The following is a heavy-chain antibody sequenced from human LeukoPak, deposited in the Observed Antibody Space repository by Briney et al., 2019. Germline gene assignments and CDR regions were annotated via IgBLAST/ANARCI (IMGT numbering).Heavy chain of an antibody. Sequence: GGSLRLSCAAPGFTLSTYAMSWVRQTPAKGLEWVAATSSSDAGTYYADSVRGRFTISRDNSKNTLYLQMNSLRAEDAAVYFCAKAPVTSCRAAYCSPFDCWGQGTLVTVSS. CDR1: GFTLSTYA. D-gene: IGHD2-15*01. CDR2: TSSSDAGT. CDR3: AKAPVTSCRAAYCSPFDC. V-gene: IGHV3-23*01. J-gene: IGHJ4*02.